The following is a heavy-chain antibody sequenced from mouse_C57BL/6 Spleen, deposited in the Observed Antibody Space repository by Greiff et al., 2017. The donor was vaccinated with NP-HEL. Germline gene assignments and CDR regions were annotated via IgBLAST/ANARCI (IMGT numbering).Heavy chain of an antibody. Sequence: QVQLQQPGAELVKPGASVKLSCKASGYTFTSYWMHWVKQRPGQGLEWIGMIHPNSGSTNYNEKFKSKATLTVDKSSSTAYMQRSSLTSEDSAVDYCARDYYGSLAWFAYWGQGTLVTVSA. D-gene: IGHD2-2*01. CDR2: IHPNSGST. CDR3: ARDYYGSLAWFAY. V-gene: IGHV1-64*01. J-gene: IGHJ3*01. CDR1: GYTFTSYW.